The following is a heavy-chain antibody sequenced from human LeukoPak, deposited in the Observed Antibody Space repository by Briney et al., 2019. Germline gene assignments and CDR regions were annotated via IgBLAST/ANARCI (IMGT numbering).Heavy chain of an antibody. CDR3: ARSEVVAAQISDY. Sequence: SVKVSCKASGGTFSSYAISWVRQAPGQGLEWMGRIIPIFGTANYAQKFQGRVTVTTDESTSTAYMELSSLRSEDTAVYYCARSEVVAAQISDYWGQGTLVTVSS. J-gene: IGHJ4*02. CDR1: GGTFSSYA. D-gene: IGHD2-15*01. CDR2: IIPIFGTA. V-gene: IGHV1-69*05.